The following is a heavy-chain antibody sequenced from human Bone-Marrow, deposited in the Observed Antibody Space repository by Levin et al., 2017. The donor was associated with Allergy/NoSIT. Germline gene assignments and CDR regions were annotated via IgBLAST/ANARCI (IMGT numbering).Heavy chain of an antibody. CDR3: ARDSLEMATIWPPKTTGYYDYGMDV. D-gene: IGHD5-24*01. CDR1: GFTFSSYA. CDR2: ISSNGGST. Sequence: GGSLRLSCAASGFTFSSYAMHWVRQAPGKGLEYVSAISSNGGSTYYANSVKGRFTISRDNSKNTLYLQMGSLRAEDMAVYYCARDSLEMATIWPPKTTGYYDYGMDVWGQGTTVTVSS. J-gene: IGHJ6*02. V-gene: IGHV3-64*01.